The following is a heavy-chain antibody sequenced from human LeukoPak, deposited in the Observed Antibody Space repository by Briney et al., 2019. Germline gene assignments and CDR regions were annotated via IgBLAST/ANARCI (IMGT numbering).Heavy chain of an antibody. J-gene: IGHJ4*02. Sequence: ASVKVSCKASGYTFTGYYMHWVRQAPGQGLEWMGWINPNSGGTNYAQKFQGRVTMTRDTSISTAYMELSRLRSDDTAVDYCAREPLWCGGDCQRRFDYWGQGTLVTVSS. CDR1: GYTFTGYY. CDR3: AREPLWCGGDCQRRFDY. CDR2: INPNSGGT. D-gene: IGHD2-21*02. V-gene: IGHV1-2*02.